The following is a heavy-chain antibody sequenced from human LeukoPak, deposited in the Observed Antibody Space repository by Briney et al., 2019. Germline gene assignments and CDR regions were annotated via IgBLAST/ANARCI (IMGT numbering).Heavy chain of an antibody. D-gene: IGHD6-19*01. Sequence: SETLSLTCTVSGGSISSSSYYWGWLRQPPGKGLEWIVSIYYSGSTYYNPSLKSRVTISVDTSKNQFSLKLSSVTAADTAVYYCARHVASGWFYYYYGMDVWGQGTTVTVSS. CDR3: ARHVASGWFYYYYGMDV. J-gene: IGHJ6*02. V-gene: IGHV4-39*01. CDR1: GGSISSSSYY. CDR2: IYYSGST.